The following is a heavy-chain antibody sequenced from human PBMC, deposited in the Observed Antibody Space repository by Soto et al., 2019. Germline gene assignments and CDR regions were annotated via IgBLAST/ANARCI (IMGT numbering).Heavy chain of an antibody. CDR2: IIPIFSTT. V-gene: IGHV1-69*13. Sequence: ASVKVSCKASGYTFTSYGISWVRQAPGQGLEWMGRIIPIFSTTNYAQKFQGRVTMTADESTITAYLELSSLKQDDTAVYYCAREVAADGTFREDVFDIWGQGTLVTVSS. D-gene: IGHD6-13*01. CDR1: GYTFTSYG. J-gene: IGHJ3*02. CDR3: AREVAADGTFREDVFDI.